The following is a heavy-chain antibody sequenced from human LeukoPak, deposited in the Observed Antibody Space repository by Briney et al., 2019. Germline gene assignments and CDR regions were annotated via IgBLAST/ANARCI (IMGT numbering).Heavy chain of an antibody. CDR2: IFFSGST. V-gene: IGHV4-59*08. J-gene: IGHJ3*01. Sequence: SETLALTCAVSGGSIDSHFWSWIRQPPGKGLEWIGNIFFSGSTNNNPSLESRLTISQDSSKNQVSLRLTSATAADTAIYYCARLKVADSESFDLWGHGTLVTVSS. CDR3: ARLKVADSESFDL. CDR1: GGSIDSHF.